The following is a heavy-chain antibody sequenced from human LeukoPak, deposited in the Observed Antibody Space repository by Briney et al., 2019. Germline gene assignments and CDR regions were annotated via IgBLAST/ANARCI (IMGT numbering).Heavy chain of an antibody. J-gene: IGHJ6*03. Sequence: GGSLRLSCVAPGFTFTTFSMNWVRQAPGKGLEWIASVSSSSSYFHYADSVKGRFTVSRDNANSSVALQMNSLRPDDTAVYYCAKRAGRGNSYQFMDVWGKGTTVTVSS. CDR2: VSSSSSYF. D-gene: IGHD2-2*01. CDR1: GFTFTTFS. V-gene: IGHV3-21*06. CDR3: AKRAGRGNSYQFMDV.